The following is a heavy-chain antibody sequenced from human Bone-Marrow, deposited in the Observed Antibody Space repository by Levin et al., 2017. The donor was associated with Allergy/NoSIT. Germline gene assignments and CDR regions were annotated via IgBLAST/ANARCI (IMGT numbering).Heavy chain of an antibody. CDR2: IKSKIDGAAT. CDR3: TTVYCSGGRCYSEYFHH. J-gene: IGHJ1*01. D-gene: IGHD2-15*01. Sequence: PGGSLRLSCAASGFTFSDAWMHWVRQAPGKGLEWVGRIKSKIDGAATDYAAPVKGRFTISRDDSENTMYLQMDSLKSEDTAVYYCTTVYCSGGRCYSEYFHHWGQGTLVTVSS. V-gene: IGHV3-15*07. CDR1: GFTFSDAW.